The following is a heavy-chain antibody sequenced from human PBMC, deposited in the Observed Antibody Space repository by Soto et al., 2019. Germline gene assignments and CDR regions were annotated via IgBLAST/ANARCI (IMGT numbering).Heavy chain of an antibody. CDR1: GFTFSSYW. CDR2: IKQDGSEK. CDR3: TREGEGDFWSGYYTHYYYMDV. Sequence: EVQLVESGGGLVQPGGSLRLSCAASGFTFSSYWMSWVRQAPGKGLEWVANIKQDGSEKYYVDSVKGRFTISRDNAQNSLYLQMNSLRAEDTAVYYCTREGEGDFWSGYYTHYYYMDVWGKGTTVTVSS. D-gene: IGHD3-3*01. J-gene: IGHJ6*03. V-gene: IGHV3-7*01.